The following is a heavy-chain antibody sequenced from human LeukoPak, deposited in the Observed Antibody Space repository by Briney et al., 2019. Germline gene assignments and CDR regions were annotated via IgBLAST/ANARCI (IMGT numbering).Heavy chain of an antibody. CDR3: ARGTGYGVFDY. D-gene: IGHD2-8*01. CDR2: INSDGSDT. CDR1: GFTFSSYW. J-gene: IGHJ4*02. Sequence: GGSLRLSCAASGFTFSSYWMNWVRQAPGKGPVWVSRINSDGSDTSYADSVKGRFTISRDNAKNTLYLQMNSLRAEDTAVYYCARGTGYGVFDYWGQGTLVTASS. V-gene: IGHV3-74*01.